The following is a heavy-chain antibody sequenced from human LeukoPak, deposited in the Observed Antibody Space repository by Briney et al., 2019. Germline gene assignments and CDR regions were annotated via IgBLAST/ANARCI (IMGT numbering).Heavy chain of an antibody. CDR3: ARGELSDFDAFDI. J-gene: IGHJ3*02. V-gene: IGHV3-21*01. CDR2: ISTSSSYI. D-gene: IGHD3-16*02. CDR1: GFTFSSYS. Sequence: GGSLRLSCAASGFTFSSYSMNWVRQAPGKGLEWVSSISTSSSYIYYADSVKGRLTISRDNARNSLYLQMNSLRAEDTAVYYCARGELSDFDAFDIWGQGTMVTVSS.